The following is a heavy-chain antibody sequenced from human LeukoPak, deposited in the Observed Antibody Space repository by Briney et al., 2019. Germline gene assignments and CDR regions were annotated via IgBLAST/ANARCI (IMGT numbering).Heavy chain of an antibody. CDR1: GFTFSTYN. V-gene: IGHV3-21*01. CDR2: ISGSGSYK. D-gene: IGHD5-12*01. CDR3: ARAYSRESGYDFVFEN. Sequence: GGSLRPSCAASGFTFSTYNMNWVRQSPGKGLEWVSFISGSGSYKFYADSVKGRFTISRDNSKNTVYLEMNSLRAEDTAVYYCARAYSRESGYDFVFENWGQGTLVSVSS. J-gene: IGHJ4*02.